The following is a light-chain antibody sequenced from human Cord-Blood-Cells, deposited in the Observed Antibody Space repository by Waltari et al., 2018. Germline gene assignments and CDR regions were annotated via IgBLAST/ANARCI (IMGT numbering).Light chain of an antibody. V-gene: IGLV2-14*01. Sequence: QPALTQPASVSGSPGQSIPLPCTGTSSDVRGYNYVSWYQQPPGKAPKLMIYDVSNRPSGVSNRVSGSKSGNTASLTISGLQAEDEADYYCSSYTSSSTVVFGGGTKLTVL. CDR3: SSYTSSSTVV. J-gene: IGLJ2*01. CDR2: DVS. CDR1: SSDVRGYNY.